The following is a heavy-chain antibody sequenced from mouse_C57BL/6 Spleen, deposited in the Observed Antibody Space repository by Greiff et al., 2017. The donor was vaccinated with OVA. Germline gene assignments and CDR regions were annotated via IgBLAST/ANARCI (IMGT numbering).Heavy chain of an antibody. V-gene: IGHV1-55*01. J-gene: IGHJ3*01. D-gene: IGHD2-4*01. CDR3: ARKLYYDYDPFAY. Sequence: QVQLKQPGAELVKPGASVKMSCKASGYTFTSYWITWVKQRPGQGLEWIGDIYPGSGSTNYNEKFKSKATLTVDTSSSTAYMQLSSLTSEDSAVYYCARKLYYDYDPFAYWGQGTLVTVSA. CDR1: GYTFTSYW. CDR2: IYPGSGST.